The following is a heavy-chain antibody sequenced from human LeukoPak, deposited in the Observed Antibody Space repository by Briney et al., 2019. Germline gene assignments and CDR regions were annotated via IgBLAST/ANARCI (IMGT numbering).Heavy chain of an antibody. J-gene: IGHJ4*02. CDR3: ARDHHYYDSSPIY. D-gene: IGHD3-22*01. CDR1: GFTFSSYS. V-gene: IGHV3-21*01. CDR2: ISSSSSYI. Sequence: PGGSLRLSCAAPGFTFSSYSMNWVRQAPGKGLEWVSSISSSSSYIYYADSVKGRFTISRDNAKNSLYLQMNSLRAEDTAVYYCARDHHYYDSSPIYWGQGTLVTVSS.